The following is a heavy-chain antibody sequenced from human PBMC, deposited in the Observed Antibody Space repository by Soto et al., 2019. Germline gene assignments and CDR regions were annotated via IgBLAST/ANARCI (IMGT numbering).Heavy chain of an antibody. D-gene: IGHD2-8*02. V-gene: IGHV3-23*01. CDR2: ILVDGRT. J-gene: IGHJ3*02. CDR3: AKATATGGGAFDI. CDR1: GFICSSYD. Sequence: SLRLSCAGSGFICSSYDMSWVRQAPGKGLEWVSTILVDGRTFYVDSVEGRFTISRDSSQNTVYLQMNSLTAGDTALYYCAKATATGGGAFDICGQGTMVTVSS.